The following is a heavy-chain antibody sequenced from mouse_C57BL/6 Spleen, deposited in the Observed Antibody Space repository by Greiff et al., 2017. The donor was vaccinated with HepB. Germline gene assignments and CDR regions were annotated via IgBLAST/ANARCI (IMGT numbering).Heavy chain of an antibody. CDR1: GYTFTDYN. V-gene: IGHV1-22*01. Sequence: EVQGVESGPELVKPGASVKMSCKASGYTFTDYNMHWVKQSHGKSLEWIGYINPNNGGTSYNQKFKGKATLTVNKSSSTAYMELRSLTSEDSAVYYCARSFGVLGDFDYWGQGTTLTVSS. D-gene: IGHD3-3*01. J-gene: IGHJ2*01. CDR3: ARSFGVLGDFDY. CDR2: INPNNGGT.